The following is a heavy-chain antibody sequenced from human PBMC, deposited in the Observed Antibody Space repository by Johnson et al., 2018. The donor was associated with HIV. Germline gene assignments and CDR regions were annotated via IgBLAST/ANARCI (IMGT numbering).Heavy chain of an antibody. J-gene: IGHJ3*02. D-gene: IGHD2-2*01. V-gene: IGHV3-20*04. CDR2: INWDGGVT. CDR1: GFTFDDYG. CDR3: AKTAAADAFDI. Sequence: VQLVESGGGVVRPGESLRLSCAASGFTFDDYGMTWVRQAPGKGLEWVSGINWDGGVTGYADSLKGRFTISRANARNSLYLQMNSLRAEDTAVYYCAKTAAADAFDIWGQGTMVTVSS.